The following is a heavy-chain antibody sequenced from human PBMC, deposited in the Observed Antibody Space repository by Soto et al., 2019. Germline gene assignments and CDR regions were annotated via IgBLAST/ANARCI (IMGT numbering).Heavy chain of an antibody. CDR2: INIDGSSI. CDR1: GLTFNDYW. CDR3: ARLSVSGSQTFDY. D-gene: IGHD6-19*01. J-gene: IGHJ4*02. V-gene: IGHV3-74*01. Sequence: GGSLRLSCAASGLTFNDYWMHWVRQAPGKGLVWVSRINIDGSSITYADSVKGRFTISRDKAKSTLYLQMNSLRVEDTAVYFCARLSVSGSQTFDYWGQGALVTVSS.